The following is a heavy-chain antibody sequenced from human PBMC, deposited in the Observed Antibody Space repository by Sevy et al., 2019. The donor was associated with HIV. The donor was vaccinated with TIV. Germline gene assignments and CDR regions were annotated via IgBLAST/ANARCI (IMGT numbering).Heavy chain of an antibody. CDR1: GFSFSAYG. V-gene: IGHV3-7*01. Sequence: GGSRRLSCAASGFSFSAYGMNWVRQAPGKGLEWVANIKPDGSDKHYVDSEEGRFTISRDNAKNSLYLQMNSLRVEDTAMYYCAQETFGRFDSWGPGTLVTVSS. J-gene: IGHJ4*02. CDR3: AQETFGRFDS. D-gene: IGHD1-26*01. CDR2: IKPDGSDK.